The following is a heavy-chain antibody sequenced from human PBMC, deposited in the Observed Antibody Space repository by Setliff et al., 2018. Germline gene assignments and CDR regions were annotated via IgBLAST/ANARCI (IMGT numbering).Heavy chain of an antibody. J-gene: IGHJ4*02. CDR2: IDPSGNT. CDR3: ARSPSSGSYWNPRPFYSDS. D-gene: IGHD3-10*01. CDR1: GGSITSGSNY. V-gene: IGHV4-61*09. Sequence: SETLSLTCTVSGGSITSGSNYWSWIRQPAGRGLEWMGHIDPSGNTNYHPSLRSRVTISRDTSKNQFSLKLTSVTAADTAVYFCARSPSSGSYWNPRPFYSDSWGQGTLVTVSS.